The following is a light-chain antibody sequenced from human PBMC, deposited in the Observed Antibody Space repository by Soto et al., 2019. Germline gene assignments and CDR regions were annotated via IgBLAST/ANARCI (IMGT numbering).Light chain of an antibody. V-gene: IGKV4-1*01. CDR3: MPGTHWQIT. J-gene: IGKJ5*01. CDR2: WEY. Sequence: DIVMTQSPDSLPVALGDTAAINCNCSQSVFYSSNNKNYLAWYQQKLGQPPKLIIRWEYTRDSGVTDRFSGSGSGTDFALKIRRVEAEDVGVYYCMPGTHWQITFGTWKRLEIK. CDR1: QSVFYSSNNKNY.